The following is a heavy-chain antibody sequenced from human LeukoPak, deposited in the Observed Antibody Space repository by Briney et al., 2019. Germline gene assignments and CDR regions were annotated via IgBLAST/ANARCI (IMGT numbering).Heavy chain of an antibody. Sequence: ASVKVSCKASGYTFTDHYIHWVRQAPGQGLEWMGWINPNSGGTNYAQKFQGRVTMTRDTSISTAYMELSRLRSDDTAVYYCARASRIYYGSGSTVDYWGQGTLVTVSS. J-gene: IGHJ4*02. V-gene: IGHV1-2*02. CDR3: ARASRIYYGSGSTVDY. D-gene: IGHD3-10*01. CDR2: INPNSGGT. CDR1: GYTFTDHY.